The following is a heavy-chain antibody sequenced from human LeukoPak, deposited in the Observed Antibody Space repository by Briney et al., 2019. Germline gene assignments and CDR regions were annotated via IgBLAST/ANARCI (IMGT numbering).Heavy chain of an antibody. J-gene: IGHJ4*02. D-gene: IGHD3-22*01. CDR2: IKEDGSEK. Sequence: GGSLRLSCAASGFTFSSYWMSWVRQAPGKGLEWVANIKEDGSEKYYVESVKGRFIISRDNTKNSLYLQMSSLRAEDTAVYYCARDIPSGGYRPYFDYWGQGTLVTVSS. CDR3: ARDIPSGGYRPYFDY. V-gene: IGHV3-7*01. CDR1: GFTFSSYW.